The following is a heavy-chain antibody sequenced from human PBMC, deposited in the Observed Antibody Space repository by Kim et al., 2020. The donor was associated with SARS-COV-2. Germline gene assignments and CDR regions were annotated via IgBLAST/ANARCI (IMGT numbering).Heavy chain of an antibody. CDR1: GFTFSDYY. V-gene: IGHV3-11*01. CDR3: ARVGSTVAAGIIDY. CDR2: ISNSGFTT. J-gene: IGHJ4*02. D-gene: IGHD6-13*01. Sequence: GGSLRLSCAASGFTFSDYYMSWIRQAPGTGLEWVSHISNSGFTTHYADSVKGRFTISRDNAKNSLYLQMNSLRAEDRAVYYCARVGSTVAAGIIDYWGQGTLVTVSS.